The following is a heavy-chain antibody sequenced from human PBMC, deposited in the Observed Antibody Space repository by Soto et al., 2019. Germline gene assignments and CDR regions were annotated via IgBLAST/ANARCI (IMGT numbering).Heavy chain of an antibody. CDR2: SIPIFGTA. V-gene: IGHV1-69*13. Sequence: ASVKVSCKASGGTFSSYGISWVRQAPGQGLEWMGGSIPIFGTANYAQKFQGRVTITADESTSTAYMELSSLRSEDTAVYYCAKGGRISSIAARAIINWFDPWGQGTLVTVSS. J-gene: IGHJ5*02. CDR1: GGTFSSYG. CDR3: AKGGRISSIAARAIINWFDP. D-gene: IGHD6-6*01.